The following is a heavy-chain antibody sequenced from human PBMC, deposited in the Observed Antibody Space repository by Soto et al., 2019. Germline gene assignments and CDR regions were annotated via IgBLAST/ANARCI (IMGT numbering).Heavy chain of an antibody. CDR3: TFFYSHPLHRALPSFYSPGFSDL. V-gene: IGHV1-46*01. J-gene: IGHJ2*01. D-gene: IGHD2-21*01. Sequence: GSTITRQWFNWVRQPPGQKHKWMGIINPSGGSTSYAQKFQGRVTMTRDTSTSTVYMELSSLRSEDMAVYSCTFFYSHPLHRALPSFYSPGFSDL. CDR2: INPSGGST. CDR1: GSTITRQW.